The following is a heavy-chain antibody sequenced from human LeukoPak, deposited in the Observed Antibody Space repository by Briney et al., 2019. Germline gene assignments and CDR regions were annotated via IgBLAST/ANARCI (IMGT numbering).Heavy chain of an antibody. J-gene: IGHJ4*02. CDR3: ARVRAAAGYFDY. CDR2: IYYSGST. D-gene: IGHD6-13*01. V-gene: IGHV4-30-4*08. CDR1: GGSISSGDYY. Sequence: SQTLSLTCTVSGGSISSGDYYWSWIRQPPGKGLEWIGYIYYSGSTYYNPSLKSRVTISADTSKNQFSLKLSSVTAADTAVYYCARVRAAAGYFDYWGQGTLVTVSS.